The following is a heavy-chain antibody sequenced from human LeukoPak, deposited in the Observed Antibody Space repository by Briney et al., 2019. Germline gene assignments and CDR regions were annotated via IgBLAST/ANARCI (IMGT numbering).Heavy chain of an antibody. D-gene: IGHD2-15*01. CDR1: GDSMSSSRFS. J-gene: IGHJ5*02. CDR2: SYHGGST. Sequence: SETLSLTCDVSGDSMSSSRFSWSWLRQPPGKGLEWIGYSYHGGSTHYNPSLQSRVTISVDRSKKQFSLNLHSATAADTAVYYCARMVVDVTRWFDPWGQGTLVTVSS. V-gene: IGHV4-30-2*01. CDR3: ARMVVDVTRWFDP.